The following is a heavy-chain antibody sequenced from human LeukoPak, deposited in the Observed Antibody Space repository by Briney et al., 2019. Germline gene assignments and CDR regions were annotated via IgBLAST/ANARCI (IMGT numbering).Heavy chain of an antibody. V-gene: IGHV4-4*07. CDR1: GGSISSYY. Sequence: PSETLSLTCTVSGGSISSYYWSWIRQPAGKGLEWIGRIYTSGSTYYNPSLKSRVTISVDTSKDQFSLKLSSVTAADTAVYYCARGVGSSIPRGDYFDYWGQGTLVTVSS. D-gene: IGHD2-2*01. CDR3: ARGVGSSIPRGDYFDY. CDR2: IYTSGST. J-gene: IGHJ4*02.